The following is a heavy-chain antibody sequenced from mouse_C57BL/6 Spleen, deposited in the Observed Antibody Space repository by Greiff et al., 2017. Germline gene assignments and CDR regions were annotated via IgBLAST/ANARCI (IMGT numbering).Heavy chain of an antibody. CDR3: ARLLYDYDRYFDV. V-gene: IGHV1-18*01. CDR1: GYTFTDYN. J-gene: IGHJ1*03. CDR2: INPNNGGT. D-gene: IGHD2-4*01. Sequence: VQLQQSGPELVKPGASVKIPCKASGYTFTDYNMDWVKQSHGKSLEWIGDINPNNGGTIYNQKFKGKATLTVDKSSSTAYMELRSLTSEDTAVYYCARLLYDYDRYFDVWGTGTTVTVSS.